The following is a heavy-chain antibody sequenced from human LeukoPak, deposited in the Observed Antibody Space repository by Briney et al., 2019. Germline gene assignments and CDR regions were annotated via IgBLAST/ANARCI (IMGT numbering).Heavy chain of an antibody. Sequence: PGGSLRLSCAASGFTFSSYTMSWVRQAPGKGLEWVSAISGSGGSTYYADSVKGRFTISRDNSKNMLYLQMNSLRAEDTAIYYCARTFYADSSLDYWGQGTLVTVSS. CDR1: GFTFSSYT. V-gene: IGHV3-23*01. CDR3: ARTFYADSSLDY. J-gene: IGHJ4*02. CDR2: ISGSGGST. D-gene: IGHD4-17*01.